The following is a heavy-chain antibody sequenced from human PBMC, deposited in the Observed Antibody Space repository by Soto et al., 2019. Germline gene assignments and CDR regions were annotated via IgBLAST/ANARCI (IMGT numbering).Heavy chain of an antibody. V-gene: IGHV4-31*03. CDR3: ARGKPYYDFWSGYYYYYYYYGMDV. J-gene: IGHJ6*02. CDR1: GGSISSGGYY. Sequence: PSETLSLTCTVSGGSISSGGYYWSWIRQHPGKGLEWIGYIYYSGSTYYNPSLKSRVTISVDTSKNQFSLKLSSVTAADTAVYYCARGKPYYDFWSGYYYYYYYYGMDVWGQGTTVTVSS. D-gene: IGHD3-3*01. CDR2: IYYSGST.